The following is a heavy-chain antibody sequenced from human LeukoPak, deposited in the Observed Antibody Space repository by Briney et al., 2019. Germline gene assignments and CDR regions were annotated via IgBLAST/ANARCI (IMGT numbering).Heavy chain of an antibody. D-gene: IGHD1-26*01. V-gene: IGHV3-7*01. CDR2: IKQDGSEK. CDR1: GFTFGMYW. J-gene: IGHJ4*02. CDR3: VNYDTTTGQSDY. Sequence: PGGSLRLSCGASGFTFGMYWMSWVRQAPGKWLEWVANIKQDGSEKHYVDSVKGRFTISRDNAENSLFLQMNNLRAEDTAIYYCVNYDTTTGQSDYWGQGTLVTVSS.